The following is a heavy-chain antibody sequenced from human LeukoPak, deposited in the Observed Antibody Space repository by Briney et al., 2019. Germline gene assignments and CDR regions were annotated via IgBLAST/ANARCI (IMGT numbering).Heavy chain of an antibody. J-gene: IGHJ4*02. CDR2: ISGSGGST. D-gene: IGHD2-8*01. V-gene: IGHV3-23*01. CDR3: AKEIAGSVYLAQLDY. CDR1: GFTFSSYG. Sequence: PGGSLRLSCAASGFTFSSYGMSWVRRAPGKGLEWVSAISGSGGSTYYADSVKGRFTISRDNSKNTLYLQMNSLRAEDTAVYYCAKEIAGSVYLAQLDYWGQGTLVTVSS.